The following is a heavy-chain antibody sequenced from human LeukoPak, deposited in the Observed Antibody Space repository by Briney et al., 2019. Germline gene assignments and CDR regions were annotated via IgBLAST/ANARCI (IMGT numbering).Heavy chain of an antibody. J-gene: IGHJ4*02. CDR3: ATEIINYDFWSLGY. V-gene: IGHV1-24*01. Sequence: ASVKVSCKVSGYTLTELSMHWVRQAPGKGLEWMGGFDPEDGETIYAQKFQGRVTMTEDTSTDTAYMELSSLRSEDTAVCYCATEIINYDFWSLGYWGQGTLVTVSS. CDR1: GYTLTELS. CDR2: FDPEDGET. D-gene: IGHD3-3*01.